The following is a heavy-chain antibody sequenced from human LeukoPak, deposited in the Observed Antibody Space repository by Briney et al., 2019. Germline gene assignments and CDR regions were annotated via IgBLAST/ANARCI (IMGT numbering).Heavy chain of an antibody. CDR1: GFAFSSYA. D-gene: IGHD3-22*01. J-gene: IGHJ4*02. CDR3: AKGTAYYYDSSGPTMGFDY. CDR2: ISGSGGST. V-gene: IGHV3-23*01. Sequence: PGGSLRLSCAASGFAFSSYAMSWVRQAPGKGLEWVSAISGSGGSTYYADSVKGRFTISRDNSKNTLYLQMNSLRAEDTAVYYCAKGTAYYYDSSGPTMGFDYWGQGTLVTVFS.